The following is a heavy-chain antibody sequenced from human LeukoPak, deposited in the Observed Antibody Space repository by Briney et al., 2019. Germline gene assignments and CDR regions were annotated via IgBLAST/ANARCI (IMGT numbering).Heavy chain of an antibody. J-gene: IGHJ6*03. Sequence: PGGSLRLSCAASGFTFSSYGMSWVRQAPGKGLEWVSAISGSGGSTYYADSVKGRFTISRDNSKNTLYLQMNSLRAEDTAVYYCANHEQDYYYYMDVWGKGTTVTISS. CDR2: ISGSGGST. CDR3: ANHEQDYYYYMDV. V-gene: IGHV3-23*01. CDR1: GFTFSSYG.